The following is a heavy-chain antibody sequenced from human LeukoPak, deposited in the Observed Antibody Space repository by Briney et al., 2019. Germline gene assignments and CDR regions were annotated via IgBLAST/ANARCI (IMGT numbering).Heavy chain of an antibody. D-gene: IGHD3-22*01. V-gene: IGHV4-39*07. Sequence: SETLSLTCTVSAGSISSDSYYWGWIRQPPGKGLEWIGTIYYSGNTYYNPSLESRLTISVDTSKNQFSLKLRSVTAADTALYYCASTSPKYYYESSGYSSLFDNWGQGTLVTVSS. CDR3: ASTSPKYYYESSGYSSLFDN. J-gene: IGHJ4*02. CDR2: IYYSGNT. CDR1: AGSISSDSYY.